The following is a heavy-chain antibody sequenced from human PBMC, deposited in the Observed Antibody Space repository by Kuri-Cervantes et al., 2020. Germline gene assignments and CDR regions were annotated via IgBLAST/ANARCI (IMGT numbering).Heavy chain of an antibody. CDR1: WLSRRTSGVG. Sequence: GATLMNSSGTLTLSCIYIWLSRRTSGVGVGWIRQPPRKALEWLALIYWNDDKRYSPSLKSRLTITKDTSKNQVVLTMTNMDPVDTATYYCAHNPGSSGLYGVYFDYWGQGTLVTVSS. D-gene: IGHD6-19*01. V-gene: IGHV2-5*01. CDR3: AHNPGSSGLYGVYFDY. CDR2: IYWNDDK. J-gene: IGHJ4*02.